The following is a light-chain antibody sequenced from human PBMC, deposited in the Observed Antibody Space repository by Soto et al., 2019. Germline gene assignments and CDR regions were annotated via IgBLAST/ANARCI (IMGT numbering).Light chain of an antibody. CDR3: QQSYSRT. CDR1: QSISTY. Sequence: DIQMTQSPSSLSASVVDRVTITCRASQSISTYLNWYQQKPGKAPKVLIYAASTLQSGVPSRFSGSGSETDFTLTISSLQPEDFATYYCQQSYSRTFGQGTKVDI. J-gene: IGKJ1*01. CDR2: AAS. V-gene: IGKV1-39*01.